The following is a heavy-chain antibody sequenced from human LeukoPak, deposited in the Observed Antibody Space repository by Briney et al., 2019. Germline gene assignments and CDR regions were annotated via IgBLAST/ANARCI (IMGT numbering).Heavy chain of an antibody. CDR3: AREKGRLAYYYYMDV. J-gene: IGHJ6*03. V-gene: IGHV1-18*01. Sequence: ASVKVSCKASGYTFTSYGISWVRQAPGQGLEWMGWISDYNGKTNYAQKLQGRVTMTTDTSTSTAYMELRSLRSDDTAVYYCAREKGRLAYYYYMDVWGKGTTVTVSS. D-gene: IGHD2-15*01. CDR2: ISDYNGKT. CDR1: GYTFTSYG.